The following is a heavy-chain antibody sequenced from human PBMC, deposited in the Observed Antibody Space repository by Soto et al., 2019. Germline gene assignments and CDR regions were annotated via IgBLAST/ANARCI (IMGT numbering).Heavy chain of an antibody. V-gene: IGHV4-34*01. CDR2: INHSGST. CDR3: ARRCRYSGYDGRWAYNWFDP. CDR1: GGSFSGYY. J-gene: IGHJ5*02. Sequence: QVQLQQWGAGLLKPSETLSLTCAVYGGSFSGYYWSWIRQPPGKGLEWIGEINHSGSTNYNPSLKSRVTISVDTSKNQFSLKLSSVTAEDTAVYYCARRCRYSGYDGRWAYNWFDPWGQGTLVTVSS. D-gene: IGHD5-12*01.